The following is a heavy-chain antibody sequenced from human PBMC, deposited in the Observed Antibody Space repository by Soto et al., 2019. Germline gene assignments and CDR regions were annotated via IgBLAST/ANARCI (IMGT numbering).Heavy chain of an antibody. CDR2: ISGSGGST. Sequence: EVQLLESGGGLVQPGGSLRLSCAASGFTFSSYAMSWVRQAPGKGLEWVSAISGSGGSTYYADSVKGRFTISRDNSKNTLYLQMNSLRAEDTAVYYCAKAPELYSSGPDGVFDPWGQGTLVTVSS. CDR3: AKAPELYSSGPDGVFDP. J-gene: IGHJ5*02. CDR1: GFTFSSYA. D-gene: IGHD6-19*01. V-gene: IGHV3-23*01.